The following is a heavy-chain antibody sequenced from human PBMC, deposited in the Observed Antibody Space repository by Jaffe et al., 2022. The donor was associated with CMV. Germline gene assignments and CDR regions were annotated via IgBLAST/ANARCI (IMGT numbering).Heavy chain of an antibody. CDR3: ARGLRRALGGGRYCSGGSCPSCWFDP. CDR2: INHSGST. Sequence: QVQLQQWGAGLLKPSETLSLTCAVYGGSFSGYYWSWIRQPPGKGLEWIGEINHSGSTNYNPSLKSRVTISVDTSKNQFSLKLSSVTAADTAVYYCARGLRRALGGGRYCSGGSCPSCWFDPWGQGTLVTVSS. D-gene: IGHD2-15*01. CDR1: GGSFSGYY. J-gene: IGHJ5*02. V-gene: IGHV4-34*01.